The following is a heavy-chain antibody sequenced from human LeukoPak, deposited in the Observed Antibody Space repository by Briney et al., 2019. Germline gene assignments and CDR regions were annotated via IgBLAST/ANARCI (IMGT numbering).Heavy chain of an antibody. J-gene: IGHJ5*02. V-gene: IGHV3-30-3*01. D-gene: IGHD3-10*01. CDR1: GFTFSSYA. CDR2: ISYDGSNK. CDR3: ARDFNSYGSGINNWFDP. Sequence: PGGSLRLSCAASGFTFSSYAMHWVRQAPGKGLEWVAVISYDGSNKYYADSVKGRFTISRDNSKNTLYLQMNSLRAEDTAVYYCARDFNSYGSGINNWFDPWGQGTLVTVSS.